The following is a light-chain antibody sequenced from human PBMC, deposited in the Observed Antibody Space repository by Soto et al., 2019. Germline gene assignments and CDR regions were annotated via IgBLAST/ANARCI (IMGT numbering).Light chain of an antibody. Sequence: QSVLTQPPSASGTPGQTVTISCSGSSSNIGSAYIYWYQHLPGTAPKLLIYGNNQRPSGVPDRFSASKSGTSASLAISGLRSEDDADYYCAAWDDSLVVFGGGTKVTVL. CDR2: GNN. CDR3: AAWDDSLVV. CDR1: SSNIGSAY. V-gene: IGLV1-47*01. J-gene: IGLJ2*01.